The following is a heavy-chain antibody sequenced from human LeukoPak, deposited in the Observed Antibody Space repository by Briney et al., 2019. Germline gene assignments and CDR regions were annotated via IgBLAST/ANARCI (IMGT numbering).Heavy chain of an antibody. D-gene: IGHD1-26*01. J-gene: IGHJ4*02. Sequence: GGSLRLSCAASGFTFSDHSINWIRQAPGKGLEWLSSITRSSNTIKYADSVKGRFTISRDNSRNTLYLQLNSLRAEDTAVYYCATASGTYTSTYWGQGTLVTVSS. V-gene: IGHV3-11*04. CDR2: ITRSSNTI. CDR3: ATASGTYTSTY. CDR1: GFTFSDHS.